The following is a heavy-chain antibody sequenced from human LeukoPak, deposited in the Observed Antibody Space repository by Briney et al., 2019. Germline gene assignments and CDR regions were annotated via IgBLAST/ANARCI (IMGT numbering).Heavy chain of an antibody. CDR2: IYHTGRT. CDR3: ARLNLAVTNFDF. CDR1: GDSLSSDTSS. V-gene: IGHV4-30-2*01. D-gene: IGHD2-21*02. J-gene: IGHJ4*02. Sequence: PSETLSLTCLVSGDSLSSDTSSWTWLRQPPGQGLEWIGSIYHTGRTFYNPSLTSRVTISVDKSNNHFSLKLNSVTAADTAVYYCARLNLAVTNFDFWGQGTLVTVSS.